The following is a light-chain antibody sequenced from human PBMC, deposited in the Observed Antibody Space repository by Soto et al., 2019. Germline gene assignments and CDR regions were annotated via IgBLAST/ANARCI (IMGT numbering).Light chain of an antibody. V-gene: IGKV1-33*01. CDR1: QDISIF. J-gene: IGKJ5*01. CDR2: DAT. CDR3: HQFHDLPIT. Sequence: DIQLTQSPPSLSASIGDRVTITCQATQDISIFLNWYQQKPGKAPELLIYDATILETGVPTRFSGSGSGTDFNFTISGMQPEDLATYYCHQFHDLPITFGQGTRLDIK.